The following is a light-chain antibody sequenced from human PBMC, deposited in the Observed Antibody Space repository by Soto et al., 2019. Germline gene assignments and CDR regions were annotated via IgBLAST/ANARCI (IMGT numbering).Light chain of an antibody. CDR3: SSYRGSTTLRYV. Sequence: ALTQPVSVSGSDVHWITISCTGTSSDVGANNYVSWYQHLPGKAPKLMLYDVSHRPSGVSNRFSGSKSGNTASLTISGLQAEDEADYYCSSYRGSTTLRYVFGTGTKVTVL. CDR2: DVS. CDR1: SSDVGANNY. V-gene: IGLV2-14*03. J-gene: IGLJ1*01.